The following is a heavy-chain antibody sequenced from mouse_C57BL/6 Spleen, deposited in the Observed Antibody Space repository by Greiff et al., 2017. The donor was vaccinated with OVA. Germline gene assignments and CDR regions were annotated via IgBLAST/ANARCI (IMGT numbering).Heavy chain of an antibody. V-gene: IGHV5-17*01. CDR2: ISSGSSTI. D-gene: IGHD2-5*01. Sequence: EVKVVESGGGLVKPGGSLKLSCAASGFTFSDYGMHWVRQAPEKGLEWVAYISSGSSTIYYADTVKGRFTISRDNAKNTLFLQMTSLRSEDTAMYYCARDYYSNLAWFAYWGQGTLVTVSA. J-gene: IGHJ3*01. CDR3: ARDYYSNLAWFAY. CDR1: GFTFSDYG.